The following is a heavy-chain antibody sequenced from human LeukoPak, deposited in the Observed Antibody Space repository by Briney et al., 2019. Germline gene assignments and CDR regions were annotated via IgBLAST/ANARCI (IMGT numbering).Heavy chain of an antibody. Sequence: PGGSLRLSCAASGFTFSSYALNSVRQAPGKGLEWVSYISGCGTTIYCADSVKGRFTISRDNAENSLYLQMNSLRAEDTAVYYCARALPIDYWGQGTLVTVSS. CDR3: ARALPIDY. CDR2: ISGCGTTI. V-gene: IGHV3-48*03. CDR1: GFTFSSYA. J-gene: IGHJ4*02.